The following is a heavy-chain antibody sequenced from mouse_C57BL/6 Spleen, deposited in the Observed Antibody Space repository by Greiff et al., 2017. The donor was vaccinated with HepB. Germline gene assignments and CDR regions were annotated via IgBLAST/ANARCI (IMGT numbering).Heavy chain of an antibody. CDR1: GYTFTSYW. V-gene: IGHV1-61*01. J-gene: IGHJ4*01. CDR2: IYPSDSDN. CDR3: ANRYDSYDDAMDY. Sequence: QVQLMQPGAELVRPGSSVKLSCKATGYTFTSYWLDWVKQKPRQGLEWISNIYPSDSDNHYNQKFNDKATLTVDKSSNKAYMQLSSLTTEDSAVYYGANRYDSYDDAMDYWGQGTSVTVSS. D-gene: IGHD2-12*01.